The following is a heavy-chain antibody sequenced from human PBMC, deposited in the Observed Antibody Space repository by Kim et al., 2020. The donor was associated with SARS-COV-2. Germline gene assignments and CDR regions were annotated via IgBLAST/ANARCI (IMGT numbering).Heavy chain of an antibody. Sequence: ASVKVSCKASGYTFTSYAMNWVRQAPGQGLEWMGWINTNTGNPTYAQGFTGRFVFSLDTSVSTAYLQISSLKAEDTAVYYCARGGGPTTTWYYYYYYGMDVGGQGTTVTVSS. CDR3: ARGGGPTTTWYYYYYYGMDV. V-gene: IGHV7-4-1*02. D-gene: IGHD3-16*01. CDR1: GYTFTSYA. CDR2: INTNTGNP. J-gene: IGHJ6*02.